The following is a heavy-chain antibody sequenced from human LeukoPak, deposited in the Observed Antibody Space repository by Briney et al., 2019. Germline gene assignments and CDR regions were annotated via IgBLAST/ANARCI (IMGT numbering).Heavy chain of an antibody. D-gene: IGHD2-2*01. Sequence: GGSLRLSCAASGFTLNTYSMNWVRQAPGKGLEWVSSISSSSDYIYYADSVKGRFTISRDNAKNSLYLQMNSLRAEDTAVYYCARSRKGYQLLSTNRDYYYMDVWGKGTTVTVSS. CDR3: ARSRKGYQLLSTNRDYYYMDV. V-gene: IGHV3-21*01. CDR1: GFTLNTYS. CDR2: ISSSSDYI. J-gene: IGHJ6*03.